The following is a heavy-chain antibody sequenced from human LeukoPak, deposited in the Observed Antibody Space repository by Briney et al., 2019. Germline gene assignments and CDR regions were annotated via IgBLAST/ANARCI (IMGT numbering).Heavy chain of an antibody. Sequence: SVKVSCKASGGTFSSYAISWVRQAPGQGLEWMGGIVPIFGTANYAQKFQGRVTITADESTSTAYMELSSLRSEDTAVYYCARDPLYDFWSGYAGYYGMDVWGQGTTVTVSS. D-gene: IGHD3-3*01. CDR2: IVPIFGTA. V-gene: IGHV1-69*01. CDR1: GGTFSSYA. J-gene: IGHJ6*02. CDR3: ARDPLYDFWSGYAGYYGMDV.